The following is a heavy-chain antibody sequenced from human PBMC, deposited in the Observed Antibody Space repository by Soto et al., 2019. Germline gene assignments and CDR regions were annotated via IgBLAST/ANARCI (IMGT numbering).Heavy chain of an antibody. CDR2: IIPIFGTA. CDR3: ARGSLGYSNGPYYYYGMEV. J-gene: IGHJ6*02. D-gene: IGHD6-19*01. V-gene: IGHV1-69*13. CDR1: GGTFSSYA. Sequence: VASVKVSCKASGGTFSSYAISWVRQAPGQGLEWMGGIIPIFGTANYAQKFQGRVTITADESTSTAYMELSSLRSEDTAVYYCARGSLGYSNGPYYYYGMEVWGQGTTVTVSS.